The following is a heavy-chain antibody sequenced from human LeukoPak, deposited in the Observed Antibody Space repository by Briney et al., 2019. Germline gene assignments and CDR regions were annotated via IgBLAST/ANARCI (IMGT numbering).Heavy chain of an antibody. CDR2: ISGSGGST. CDR1: GFTFSSYA. V-gene: IGHV3-23*01. J-gene: IGHJ4*02. Sequence: GSLRLSCAASGFTFSSYAMSWVRQAPGKGLEWVSAISGSGGSTYYADSVKGRFTISRDNSKNTLYLQMNSLRAEDTAVYYCAKDIAVGYCSGGSCYSGSYFDYRGQGTLVTVSS. D-gene: IGHD2-15*01. CDR3: AKDIAVGYCSGGSCYSGSYFDY.